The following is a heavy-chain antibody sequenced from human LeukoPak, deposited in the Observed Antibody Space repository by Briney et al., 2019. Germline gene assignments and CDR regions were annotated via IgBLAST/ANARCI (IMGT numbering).Heavy chain of an antibody. CDR2: IYYSGTT. V-gene: IGHV4-61*08. D-gene: IGHD3-10*01. CDR1: GGSISSGDYY. Sequence: PSQTLSLTCTVSGGSISSGDYYWSWIRQPPGKGLEWIGYIYYSGTTNYNPSLESRVTISVDTSKNQFSLNLSSVTAADTAVYYCARDGGYASGGYIWGQGTMVTVSS. CDR3: ARDGGYASGGYI. J-gene: IGHJ3*02.